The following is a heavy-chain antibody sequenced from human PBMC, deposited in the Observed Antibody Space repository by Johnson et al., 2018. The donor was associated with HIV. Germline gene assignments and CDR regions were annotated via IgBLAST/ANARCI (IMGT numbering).Heavy chain of an antibody. V-gene: IGHV3-23*04. J-gene: IGHJ3*02. CDR2: ISGSGGST. CDR1: GFTFSSYA. Sequence: VQLVESGGGVVRPGGSLRLSCAASGFTFSSYAMSWVRQAPGKGLEWVSAISGSGGSTDYADSVKGRFTISRDNSQNTLYLQMNSLRAEDTAVYYCAKDRIPSIAAFNRDAFDIWGQGTMVTVSS. CDR3: AKDRIPSIAAFNRDAFDI. D-gene: IGHD6-6*01.